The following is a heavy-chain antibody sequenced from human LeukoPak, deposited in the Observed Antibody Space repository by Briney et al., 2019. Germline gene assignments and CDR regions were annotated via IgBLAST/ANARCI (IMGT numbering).Heavy chain of an antibody. J-gene: IGHJ4*02. CDR3: ARDRALLFDY. CDR1: GFTFSTYA. CDR2: ISDDESNQ. Sequence: TGGSLRLSCAASGFTFSTYAFHWVRQAPGKGLEWVAIISDDESNQYYADSVKGRFTISRDNSKNTLYLQMNNLRSDDTAVYFCARDRALLFDYWGQGTLVTVSS. V-gene: IGHV3-30*04.